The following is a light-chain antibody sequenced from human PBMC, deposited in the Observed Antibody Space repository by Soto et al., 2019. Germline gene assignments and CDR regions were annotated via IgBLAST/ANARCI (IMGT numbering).Light chain of an antibody. CDR3: QSYDRSLSGSV. CDR1: SSNIGAGYD. Sequence: QSVLMQPPSVSEAPGQGVTISCTGSSSNIGAGYDVHWYQQLPGAAPKLLIFGNDNRPSGVPDRFSGSRSGTSASLAITGLQAEDEADYYCQSYDRSLSGSVFGAGTKLTVL. CDR2: GND. V-gene: IGLV1-40*01. J-gene: IGLJ1*01.